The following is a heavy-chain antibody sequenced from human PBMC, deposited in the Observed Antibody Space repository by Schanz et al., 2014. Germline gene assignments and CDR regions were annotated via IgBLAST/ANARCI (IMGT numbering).Heavy chain of an antibody. D-gene: IGHD3-3*01. J-gene: IGHJ4*02. V-gene: IGHV3-53*01. CDR2: IKISGDV. CDR1: GFTVNTNY. CDR3: AATTILAD. Sequence: EVQLVESGGGLIQPGGSLRLSCAVSGFTVNTNYMSWVRQAPGKGLEWISYIKISGDVFYTDSVKGRFTISRDNAKSSLYLQMSSLRDEDTAVYYCAATTILADWGQGTLVAVSS.